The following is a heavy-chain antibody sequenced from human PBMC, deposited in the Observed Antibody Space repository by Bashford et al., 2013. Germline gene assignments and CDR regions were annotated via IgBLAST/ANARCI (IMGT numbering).Heavy chain of an antibody. V-gene: IGHV1-69*13. J-gene: IGHJ6*02. D-gene: IGHD3-9*01. CDR3: ARGEYFDWLPHSRYYYGMDV. CDR2: IIPIFGTA. CDR1: GGTFSSYA. Sequence: SVKVSCKASGGTFSSYAISWVRQAPGQGLEWMGTIIPIFGTANYAQKFQGRVTITADESTSTAYMELSSLRSEDTAVYYCARGEYFDWLPHSRYYYGMDVWGQGTTVTVSS.